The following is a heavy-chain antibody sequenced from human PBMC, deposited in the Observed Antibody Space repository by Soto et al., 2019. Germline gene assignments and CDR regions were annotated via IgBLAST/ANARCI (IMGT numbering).Heavy chain of an antibody. Sequence: QVQLVESGGGVVQPGRSLRLSCAASGLTFSNYGMHGVRQAPGKGLEWVAVISYDGSNKYYADSVKGRFTISRDNSKNTLYLQMNSLGTEDTAIYYCAKRTGVDYGDPYYYYGMDVWGQGTTVTVSS. CDR1: GLTFSNYG. CDR3: AKRTGVDYGDPYYYYGMDV. V-gene: IGHV3-30*18. CDR2: ISYDGSNK. D-gene: IGHD4-17*01. J-gene: IGHJ6*02.